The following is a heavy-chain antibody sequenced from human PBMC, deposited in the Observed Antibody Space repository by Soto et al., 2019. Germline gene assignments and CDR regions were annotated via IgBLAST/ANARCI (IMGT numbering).Heavy chain of an antibody. CDR1: GGSISSGGYS. V-gene: IGHV4-30-2*01. Sequence: LTCAVSGGSISSGGYSWSWIRQPPGKGLEWIGYIYHSGSTYYNPSLKSRVTISVDRSKNQFSLKLSSVTAADTAVYYCARAGGVTIFGVAHYGMDVWGQGTTVTVSS. J-gene: IGHJ6*02. CDR3: ARAGGVTIFGVAHYGMDV. D-gene: IGHD3-3*01. CDR2: IYHSGST.